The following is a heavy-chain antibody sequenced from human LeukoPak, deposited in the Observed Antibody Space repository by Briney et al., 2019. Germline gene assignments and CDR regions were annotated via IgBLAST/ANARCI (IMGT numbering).Heavy chain of an antibody. CDR1: GGSISSSSYY. V-gene: IGHV4-39*01. Sequence: SETLSLTCTVSGGSISSSSYYWGWIRQPPGKGLEWIGSIYYSGSTYYNPSLKSRVTISVDTSKNQFSLKLSSVTAADTAVYYCARLFGRITIFGVVPKLYYFDYWGQGTLVTVSS. D-gene: IGHD3-3*01. J-gene: IGHJ4*02. CDR3: ARLFGRITIFGVVPKLYYFDY. CDR2: IYYSGST.